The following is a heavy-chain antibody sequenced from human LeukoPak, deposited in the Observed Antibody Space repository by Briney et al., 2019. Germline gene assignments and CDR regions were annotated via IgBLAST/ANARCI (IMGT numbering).Heavy chain of an antibody. J-gene: IGHJ4*02. Sequence: PGGSLRLSCAASGFTFSDFTMNWVRQAPGKGLEWVSVIYSGGRTYYADSVKGRFTISRDKNVLFLQMNSLRVEDTAVYYCARDQVALAGSGFDYWGQGTLVTVSS. D-gene: IGHD6-19*01. CDR1: GFTFSDFT. CDR2: IYSGGRT. CDR3: ARDQVALAGSGFDY. V-gene: IGHV3-53*01.